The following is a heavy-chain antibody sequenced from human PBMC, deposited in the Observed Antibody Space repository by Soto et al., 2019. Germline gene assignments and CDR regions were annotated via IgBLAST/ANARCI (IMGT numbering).Heavy chain of an antibody. D-gene: IGHD1-26*01. CDR3: AREAYKRGATNPHFDQ. Sequence: SETLSLTCSVSGFSISSSNWWIWVRQPPGKGLEWIGEIYPSGITNYSPSLKSRVTISVDKSKNQFSLKLNSVTAADTAMYYCAREAYKRGATNPHFDQWGQGTLVTVS. V-gene: IGHV4-4*02. CDR1: GFSISSSNW. CDR2: IYPSGIT. J-gene: IGHJ4*02.